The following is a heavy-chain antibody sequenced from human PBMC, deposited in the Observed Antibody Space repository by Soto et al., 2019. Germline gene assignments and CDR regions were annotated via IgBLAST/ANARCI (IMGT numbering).Heavy chain of an antibody. CDR1: DGSISDGGYS. V-gene: IGHV4-30-2*01. CDR3: GRNNWNDPWIDY. CDR2: IYHSGST. Sequence: PSETLSLTCTVSDGSISDGGYSWSWIRKPPGKGLEWIGYIYHSGSTYYNPSLKSRVTISVDRSKNQFSLKLSSVTAADTAVYCCGRNNWNDPWIDYWGQGTLVTVSS. J-gene: IGHJ4*02. D-gene: IGHD1-20*01.